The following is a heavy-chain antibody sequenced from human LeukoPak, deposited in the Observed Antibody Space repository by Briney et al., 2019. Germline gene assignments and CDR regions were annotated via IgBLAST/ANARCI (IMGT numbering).Heavy chain of an antibody. Sequence: SETLSLTCTVSGGSISSYCWSWIRQPPGKGLEWIGYIYYSGSTNYNPSLKSRVTISVDTSKNQFSLKLSSVTAADTAVYYCARSGYSYGPYYFDYWGQGTLVTVSS. D-gene: IGHD5-18*01. CDR1: GGSISSYC. V-gene: IGHV4-59*01. CDR2: IYYSGST. CDR3: ARSGYSYGPYYFDY. J-gene: IGHJ4*02.